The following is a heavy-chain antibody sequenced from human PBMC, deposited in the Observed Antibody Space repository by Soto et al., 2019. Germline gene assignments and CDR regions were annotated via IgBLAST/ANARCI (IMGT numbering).Heavy chain of an antibody. V-gene: IGHV1-69*02. CDR2: IIPILGIA. CDR1: GGTCSSYT. CDR3: ANSGYDDAFDI. D-gene: IGHD5-12*01. Sequence: SVKGSGKASGGTCSSYTISWVRQAPGQGREWMGRIIPILGIANYAQKFQGRVTITADKSTSTAYMELSSLRSEDTAVYYCANSGYDDAFDIWGQGTMVTVSS. J-gene: IGHJ3*02.